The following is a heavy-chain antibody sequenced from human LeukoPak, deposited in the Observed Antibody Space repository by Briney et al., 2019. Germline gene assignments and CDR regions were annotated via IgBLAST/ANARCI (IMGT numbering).Heavy chain of an antibody. V-gene: IGHV4-59*01. CDR2: IYYSGST. CDR3: AADSGYDYYFDY. Sequence: SETLSLTCTVSGGSISSYYWSWIRQPPGKGLEWIGYIYYSGSTNYNPSLKSRVTISLDTSKSQFSLKLSSVNAADTAVYYCAADSGYDYYFDYWGQGTLVTVSS. CDR1: GGSISSYY. J-gene: IGHJ4*02. D-gene: IGHD5-12*01.